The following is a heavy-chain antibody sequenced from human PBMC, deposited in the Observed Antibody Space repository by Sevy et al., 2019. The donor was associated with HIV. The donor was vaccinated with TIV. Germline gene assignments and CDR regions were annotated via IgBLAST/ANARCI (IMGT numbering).Heavy chain of an antibody. CDR2: IIPIFGTA. CDR3: ARYQRTGPSLRWFEP. D-gene: IGHD3-9*01. CDR1: GGTFSSYA. Sequence: ASVKVSCKASGGTFSSYAISWVRQAPGQGLEWMGGIIPIFGTANYAQKFQGRVTITADESTSTAYMELSSLRSEDTAVYYCARYQRTGPSLRWFEPWGQGTLVTVSS. J-gene: IGHJ5*02. V-gene: IGHV1-69*13.